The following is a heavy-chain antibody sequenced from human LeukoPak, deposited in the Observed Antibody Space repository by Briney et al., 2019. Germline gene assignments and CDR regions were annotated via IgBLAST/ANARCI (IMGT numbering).Heavy chain of an antibody. Sequence: SGTLSLTCAVSGGSFSGYYWSWIRQPPGKGLEWIGEINHSGSTNYNPSLKSRVTISVDTSKNQFSLKLSSVTAADTAVYYCARVGPIFGPSANAFDIWGQGTMVAVSS. V-gene: IGHV4-34*01. J-gene: IGHJ3*02. CDR3: ARVGPIFGPSANAFDI. D-gene: IGHD3-3*01. CDR1: GGSFSGYY. CDR2: INHSGST.